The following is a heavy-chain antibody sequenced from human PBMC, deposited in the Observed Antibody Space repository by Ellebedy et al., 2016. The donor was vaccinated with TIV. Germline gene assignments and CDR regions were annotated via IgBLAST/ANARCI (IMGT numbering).Heavy chain of an antibody. D-gene: IGHD2-8*01. CDR1: GFTFSIYA. Sequence: PGGSLRLSCAAPGFTFSIYAMGWVRQAPGKGLEWVSTISSNGGGTYYPNSVDGRFTISRDNSNNTLWLQMSSLRAEDTARYFCAKDLGLARQWGFDYWGQGTLVTVSS. CDR2: ISSNGGGT. CDR3: AKDLGLARQWGFDY. V-gene: IGHV3-23*01. J-gene: IGHJ4*02.